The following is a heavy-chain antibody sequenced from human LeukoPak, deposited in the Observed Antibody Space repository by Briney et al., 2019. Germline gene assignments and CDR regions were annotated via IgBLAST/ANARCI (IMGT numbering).Heavy chain of an antibody. CDR1: GFTFSSYW. Sequence: PGGSLRLSCAASGFTFSSYWMHWFRQAPGKGLVWVSRINSDGSRTSYADSVKGRFTISRDNSKNTLYLQMNSLRAEDTAVYYCARDYRGIAAAGTPLDWGQGTLVTVSS. CDR3: ARDYRGIAAAGTPLD. J-gene: IGHJ4*02. CDR2: INSDGSRT. V-gene: IGHV3-74*01. D-gene: IGHD6-13*01.